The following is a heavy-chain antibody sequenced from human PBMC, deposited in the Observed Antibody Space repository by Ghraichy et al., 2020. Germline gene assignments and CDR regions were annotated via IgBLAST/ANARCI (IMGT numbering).Heavy chain of an antibody. CDR2: IYYSGST. CDR3: ARHTFRIAVAGPHFDL. Sequence: SETLSLTCTVSGGSISSSSYYWGWIRQPPGKGLEWIGSIYYSGSTYYNPSLKSRVTISVDTSKNQFSLKLSSVTAADTAVYYRARHTFRIAVAGPHFDLWGRGTLVTVSS. J-gene: IGHJ2*01. V-gene: IGHV4-39*01. D-gene: IGHD6-19*01. CDR1: GGSISSSSYY.